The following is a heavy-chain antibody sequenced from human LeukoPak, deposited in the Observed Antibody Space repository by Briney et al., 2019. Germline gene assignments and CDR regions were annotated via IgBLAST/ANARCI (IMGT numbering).Heavy chain of an antibody. D-gene: IGHD1-26*01. CDR1: GGSISSYY. J-gene: IGHJ4*02. V-gene: IGHV4-4*07. CDR3: ARDITPGWELIGVGFDY. Sequence: PSETLSLTCTVSGGSISSYYWSWIRQPAGKGLEWIGRIYTSGSTNYNPSLKSRVTMSVDTSKNQFSLKLSSVTAADTAVYYCARDITPGWELIGVGFDYWGQGTLVTVSS. CDR2: IYTSGST.